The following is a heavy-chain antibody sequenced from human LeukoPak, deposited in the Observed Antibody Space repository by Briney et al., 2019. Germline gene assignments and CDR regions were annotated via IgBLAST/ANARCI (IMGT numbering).Heavy chain of an antibody. CDR1: GFTFGDHT. J-gene: IGHJ4*02. D-gene: IGHD5-24*01. Sequence: GGSLRLSCTASGFTFGDHTMSWVRQTPGQGLEWVSAISGPGGSTFYADSVKGRFTISRDNSKNTLYLQMSSLRAEDTAVYYCAKAEWLQLRWFSGFDYWGQRTLVTVSS. CDR2: ISGPGGST. CDR3: AKAEWLQLRWFSGFDY. V-gene: IGHV3-23*01.